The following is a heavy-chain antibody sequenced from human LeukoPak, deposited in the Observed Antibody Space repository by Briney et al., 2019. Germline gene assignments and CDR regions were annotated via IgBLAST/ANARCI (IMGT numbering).Heavy chain of an antibody. D-gene: IGHD6-13*01. Sequence: GGSLRLSCAASGFTLSRYGMSWVRQAPGKGLEWGSAISGSSGSTYYADSVKGRFTISRDNSKNTLYVQMNSLRAEDTAVYYCAKTYSSSRAHYYYYYYMDVWGKGTTVTISS. CDR3: AKTYSSSRAHYYYYYYMDV. CDR1: GFTLSRYG. V-gene: IGHV3-23*01. J-gene: IGHJ6*03. CDR2: ISGSSGST.